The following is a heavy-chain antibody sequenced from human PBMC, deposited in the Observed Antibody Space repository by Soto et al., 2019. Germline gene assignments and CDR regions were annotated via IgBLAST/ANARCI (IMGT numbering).Heavy chain of an antibody. J-gene: IGHJ6*02. Sequence: GASVKVSCKVSGYTLTELSMHWVRQAPGKGLEWMGGFDPEDGETIYAQKFQGRVTMTEDTSTDTAYMELNSVTAADTAVYYCARDLWGYCGADCYPLDVWGQGTTVTVSS. CDR1: GYTLTELS. V-gene: IGHV1-24*01. D-gene: IGHD2-21*02. CDR3: ARDLWGYCGADCYPLDV. CDR2: FDPEDGET.